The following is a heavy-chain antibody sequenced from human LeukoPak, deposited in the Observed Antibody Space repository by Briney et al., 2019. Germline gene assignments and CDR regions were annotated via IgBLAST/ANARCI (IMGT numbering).Heavy chain of an antibody. J-gene: IGHJ4*02. CDR1: GYSFTSYW. Sequence: GESLKISCKGSGYSFTSYWIGWVRQLPGKGLEWMGIIYPGDSDTRYSPSFQGQVTISADKSISTAYLQWSSLKASDTAMYYCARLYYYDSSGYYPFDYWGQGTLVTVSS. D-gene: IGHD3-22*01. CDR2: IYPGDSDT. V-gene: IGHV5-51*01. CDR3: ARLYYYDSSGYYPFDY.